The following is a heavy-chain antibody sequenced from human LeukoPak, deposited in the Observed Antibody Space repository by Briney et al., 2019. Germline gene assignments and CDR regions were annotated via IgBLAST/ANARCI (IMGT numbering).Heavy chain of an antibody. CDR3: ARSQNYYGSGDY. Sequence: PSEXLSLTCXVSGDSVSNGNYYWSWLRQPPGKALEWIGYIYYTGKTYYNPSLEGRVTILVDTSRNHFSVKLSSVTAADTAVYYCARSQNYYGSGDYWSQGTLVTVSS. D-gene: IGHD3-10*01. J-gene: IGHJ4*02. V-gene: IGHV4-61*03. CDR1: GDSVSNGNYY. CDR2: IYYTGKT.